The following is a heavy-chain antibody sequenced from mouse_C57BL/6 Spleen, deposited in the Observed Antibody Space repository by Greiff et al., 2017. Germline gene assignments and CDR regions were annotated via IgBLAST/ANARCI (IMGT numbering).Heavy chain of an antibody. D-gene: IGHD2-3*01. CDR3: ARWLLRSMDY. V-gene: IGHV1-69*01. CDR2: IDPSDSYT. Sequence: QVQLQQPGAELVMPGASVKLSCKASGYTFTSYWMHWVKQRPGQGLEWIGEIDPSDSYTNYNQKFKGKSTLTVDSSSTTAYMLLSSLSSDDSAVYYCARWLLRSMDYWGQGTSVTVSA. J-gene: IGHJ4*01. CDR1: GYTFTSYW.